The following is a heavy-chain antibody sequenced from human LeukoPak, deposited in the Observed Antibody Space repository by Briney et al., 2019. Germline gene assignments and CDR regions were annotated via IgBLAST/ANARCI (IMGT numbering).Heavy chain of an antibody. CDR3: AREMIAAAGTEAFDI. D-gene: IGHD6-13*01. CDR2: IFYSGST. V-gene: IGHV4-59*01. J-gene: IGHJ3*02. CDR1: GGSISGYY. Sequence: SETLSLTCTVSGGSISGYYWSWIRQPPGKGLEWIGYIFYSGSTNYNPSLKSRVTISVDTSKNQFSLKLSSVTAADTAVYYCAREMIAAAGTEAFDIWGQGTMATVSS.